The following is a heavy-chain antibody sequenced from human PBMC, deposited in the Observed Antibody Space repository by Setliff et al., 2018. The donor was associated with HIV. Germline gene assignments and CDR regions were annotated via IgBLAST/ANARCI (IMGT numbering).Heavy chain of an antibody. Sequence: LSLTCSVSGGSIDNNKYYWTWIRQPPGKGLEWTGSIYHTGRTYYNRSLESRLTISIDTPKNQFSLKLTSVTAADTAMYYCASRIYYYDESRVLREEGFVPWGQGTLVTVSS. V-gene: IGHV4-39*01. J-gene: IGHJ5*02. D-gene: IGHD3-22*01. CDR3: ASRIYYYDESRVLREEGFVP. CDR2: IYHTGRT. CDR1: GGSIDNNKYY.